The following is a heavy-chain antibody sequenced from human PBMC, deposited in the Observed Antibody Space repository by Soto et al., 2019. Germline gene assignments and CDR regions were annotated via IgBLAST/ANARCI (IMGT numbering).Heavy chain of an antibody. CDR3: ASQYYDYVWGSYRPIDY. CDR1: GFTFSSYG. J-gene: IGHJ4*02. D-gene: IGHD3-16*02. CDR2: INSDGSST. V-gene: IGHV3-74*01. Sequence: PGGSLRLSCAASGFTFSSYGMHWVRQAPGKGLVWVSRINSDGSSTSYADSVKGRFTISRDNAKNTLYLQMNSLRAEDTAVYYCASQYYDYVWGSYRPIDYWGQGTLVTVSS.